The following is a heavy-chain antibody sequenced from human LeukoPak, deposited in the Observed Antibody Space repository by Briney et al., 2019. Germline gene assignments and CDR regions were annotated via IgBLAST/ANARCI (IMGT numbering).Heavy chain of an antibody. V-gene: IGHV3-21*04. Sequence: GGSLRLSCIASGFDFNNYNLNWVRQAQGKGLEWVASMSTTGKYIYYADSVRGRFTISRDNSRNTVYLQMNSLRAEDTAVYYCAKDDRWLQFCCWGQGTLVTVSA. J-gene: IGHJ4*02. CDR1: GFDFNNYN. CDR2: MSTTGKYI. D-gene: IGHD5-24*01. CDR3: AKDDRWLQFCC.